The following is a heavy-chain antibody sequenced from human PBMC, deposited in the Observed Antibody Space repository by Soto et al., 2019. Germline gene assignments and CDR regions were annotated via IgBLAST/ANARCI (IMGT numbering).Heavy chain of an antibody. D-gene: IGHD2-2*01. CDR2: IIPIFGTA. CDR3: ARKAHIGPAAIESWFDP. J-gene: IGHJ5*02. V-gene: IGHV1-69*12. Sequence: QVQLVQSGAEVKKPGSSVKVSCKASGGTFSSYAISWVRQAPGQGLEWMGGIIPIFGTANYAQKFQGRVTITADESTSTAYMELSSLRSEDTAVYYCARKAHIGPAAIESWFDPWGQGTLVTVSS. CDR1: GGTFSSYA.